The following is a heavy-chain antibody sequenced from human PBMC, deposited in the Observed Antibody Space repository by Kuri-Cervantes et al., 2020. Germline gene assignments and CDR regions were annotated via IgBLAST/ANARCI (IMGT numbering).Heavy chain of an antibody. CDR2: IYYSGST. CDR3: ARRYDTGSFRLFDI. CDR1: GGSISSCY. D-gene: IGHD3-22*01. J-gene: IGHJ3*02. V-gene: IGHV4-59*01. Sequence: SETLSLTCTVSGGSISSCYWSWIRQPPGKGLEWIGYIYYSGSTNYNPSLKSRVTISVDTSKNQFSLKLSSVTAADTAVYSCARRYDTGSFRLFDIWGQGTMVTVSS.